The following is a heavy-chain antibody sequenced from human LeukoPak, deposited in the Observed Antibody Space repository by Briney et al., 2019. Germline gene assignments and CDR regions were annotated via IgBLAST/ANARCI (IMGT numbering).Heavy chain of an antibody. CDR2: ISGSGGST. J-gene: IGHJ4*02. Sequence: GGSLRLSCAASGFTFSSYAMSWVRQAPGKGLEWVSAISGSGGSTYYADSVKGRFAISRDSSKNMLYLQMDSLRAEDTAVYYCAKVGEKGNIVVVPAAAWGADFDYWGQGTLVTVSS. CDR1: GFTFSSYA. CDR3: AKVGEKGNIVVVPAAAWGADFDY. V-gene: IGHV3-23*01. D-gene: IGHD2-2*01.